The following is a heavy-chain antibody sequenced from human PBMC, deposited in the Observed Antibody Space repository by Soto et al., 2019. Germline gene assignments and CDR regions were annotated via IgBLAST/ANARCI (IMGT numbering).Heavy chain of an antibody. D-gene: IGHD4-4*01. J-gene: IGHJ4*02. CDR3: AKDLIDYSNSYFDY. CDR1: GFSCSNYA. V-gene: IGHV3-23*01. CDR2: ITSVGYT. Sequence: GGSLRLSCATSGFSCSNYAMSWVRQAPGKGLEWVAAITSVGYTYYVDSLKGRFTISRDNSKNTLYLQMNSLRAEDTAVYYCAKDLIDYSNSYFDYWGQGTLVTVSS.